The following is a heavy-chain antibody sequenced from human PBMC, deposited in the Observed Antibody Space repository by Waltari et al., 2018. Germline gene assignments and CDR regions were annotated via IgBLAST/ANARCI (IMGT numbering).Heavy chain of an antibody. J-gene: IGHJ4*02. Sequence: EVQLVESGGGLVQPGGSLRLSCDASGFPLSSSYMHWVRQVPGKGLVWVSRINTDGSSANYADSVKGRFTISRDNGKNTLYLQMNSLRAEDTAVYYCARDGGGNGYIHYWGQGTLVTVSS. CDR2: INTDGSSA. CDR1: GFPLSSSY. V-gene: IGHV3-74*01. D-gene: IGHD3-16*01. CDR3: ARDGGGNGYIHY.